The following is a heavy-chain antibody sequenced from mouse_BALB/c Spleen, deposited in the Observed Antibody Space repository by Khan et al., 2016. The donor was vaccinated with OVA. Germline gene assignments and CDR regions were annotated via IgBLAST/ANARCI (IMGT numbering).Heavy chain of an antibody. J-gene: IGHJ4*01. Sequence: QIQLVQSGPELKKPGETVKISCKASGYTFTNYGMNWVKQSPGKALKWMGWINTYTGEPTYADDFKGRFAFSLETSASTPYLQINNLKTEDTATYFCARPPYFSYTLDHWGQGTSVTVSS. CDR2: INTYTGEP. CDR3: ARPPYFSYTLDH. CDR1: GYTFTNYG. D-gene: IGHD2-10*01. V-gene: IGHV9-3-1*01.